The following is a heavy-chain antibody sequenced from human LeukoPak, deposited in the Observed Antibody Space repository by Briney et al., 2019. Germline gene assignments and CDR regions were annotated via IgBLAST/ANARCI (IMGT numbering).Heavy chain of an antibody. J-gene: IGHJ6*03. V-gene: IGHV3-23*01. Sequence: GGSLRLSCAASGFTFSNFAMSWVRQAPGKGLEWVSSISGGGGGTFYADSVKGRFTISRDNSKNTLYLQMNSLRDDDTAVYYCAKDGLPGAGYMDVWGKGTTVTVSS. CDR1: GFTFSNFA. CDR3: AKDGLPGAGYMDV. CDR2: ISGGGGGT. D-gene: IGHD1-1*01.